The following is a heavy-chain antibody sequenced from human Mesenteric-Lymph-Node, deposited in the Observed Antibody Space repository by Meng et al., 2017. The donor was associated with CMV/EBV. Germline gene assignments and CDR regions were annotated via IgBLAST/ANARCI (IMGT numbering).Heavy chain of an antibody. CDR2: ISYDGSNK. J-gene: IGHJ4*02. CDR1: GFTFSSYA. CDR3: ARGPYYDFWSGYYGWVY. D-gene: IGHD3-3*01. Sequence: GESLKISCAASGFTFSSYAMHWVRQAPGKGLEWVAVISYDGSNKYYADSVKGRFTISRDNSKNTLYLQMNSLRAEDTAVYYCARGPYYDFWSGYYGWVYWGQGTLVTVSS. V-gene: IGHV3-30*04.